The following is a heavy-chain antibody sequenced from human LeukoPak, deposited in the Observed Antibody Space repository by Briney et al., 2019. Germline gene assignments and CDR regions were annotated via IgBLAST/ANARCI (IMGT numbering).Heavy chain of an antibody. CDR2: TYYSGST. Sequence: ASETLSLTCTVSGGSISSYYRSWIRQPPGKGLEWIGYTYYSGSTNYNPSLKSRVAISVDTSKNQFSLKLSSVTAADTAVYYCARAVGYSYGYVYWGQGTLVTVSS. V-gene: IGHV4-59*01. CDR1: GGSISSYY. CDR3: ARAVGYSYGYVY. J-gene: IGHJ4*02. D-gene: IGHD5-18*01.